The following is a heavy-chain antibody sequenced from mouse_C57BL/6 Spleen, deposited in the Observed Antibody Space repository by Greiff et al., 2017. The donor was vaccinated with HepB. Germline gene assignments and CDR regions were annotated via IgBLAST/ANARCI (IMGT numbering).Heavy chain of an antibody. CDR1: GYTFTDYN. D-gene: IGHD2-2*01. CDR2: INPNNGGT. J-gene: IGHJ3*01. CDR3: AREVTTRPAWFAY. Sequence: EVMLVESGPELVKPGASVKMSCKASGYTFTDYNMHWVKQSHGKSLEWIGYINPNNGGTSYNQKFKGKATLTVNKSSSTAYMELRSLTSEDSAVYYCAREVTTRPAWFAYWGQGTLVTVSA. V-gene: IGHV1-22*01.